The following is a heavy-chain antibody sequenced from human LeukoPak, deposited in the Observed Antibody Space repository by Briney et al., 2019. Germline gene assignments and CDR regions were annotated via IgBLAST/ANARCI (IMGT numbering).Heavy chain of an antibody. D-gene: IGHD6-13*01. CDR1: GGSIRSYY. CDR3: ARVGYSSSWYWFDP. J-gene: IGHJ5*02. V-gene: IGHV4-59*01. Sequence: SETLSLTCTVAGGSIRSYYWSWIRQPPGKGLEWIGYIYSSGSTKYNPSLKSRVTIAVDTSKNQFSLKLSSVTAADTAVYYCARVGYSSSWYWFDPWGQGTLVTVSS. CDR2: IYSSGST.